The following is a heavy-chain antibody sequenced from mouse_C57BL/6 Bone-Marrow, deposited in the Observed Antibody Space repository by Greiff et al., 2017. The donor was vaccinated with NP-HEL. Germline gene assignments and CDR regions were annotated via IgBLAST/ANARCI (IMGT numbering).Heavy chain of an antibody. Sequence: VQLQQSGAELVRPGTSVKMSCKASGYTFTNYWIGWAKQRPGHGLEWIGDIYPGGGYTNYNEKFKGKATLTADKSSSTAYMQFSSLTSEDSAIYYCARYYGYDDWYFDVWGTGTTVTVSS. D-gene: IGHD2-2*01. CDR2: IYPGGGYT. V-gene: IGHV1-63*01. CDR3: ARYYGYDDWYFDV. J-gene: IGHJ1*03. CDR1: GYTFTNYW.